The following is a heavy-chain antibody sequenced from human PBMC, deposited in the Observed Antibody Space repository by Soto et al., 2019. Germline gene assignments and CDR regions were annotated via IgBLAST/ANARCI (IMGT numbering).Heavy chain of an antibody. Sequence: SETLSLTCTVSGGSISSSSYYWGWIRQPPGKGLEWIGSIYYSGSTYYNPSLKSRLTISVDTSKNHFTLQLTSVTAADTAVYYCATSYGNACNTYWGQGTQVTVSS. J-gene: IGHJ4*02. CDR3: ATSYGNACNTY. CDR2: IYYSGST. V-gene: IGHV4-39*02. CDR1: GGSISSSSYY. D-gene: IGHD3-10*01.